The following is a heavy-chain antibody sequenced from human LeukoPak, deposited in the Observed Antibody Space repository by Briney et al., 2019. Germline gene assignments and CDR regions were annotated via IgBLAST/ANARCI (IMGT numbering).Heavy chain of an antibody. CDR3: ASSPSDILTGYPAGY. D-gene: IGHD3-9*01. V-gene: IGHV3-21*01. J-gene: IGHJ4*02. CDR2: ISSSSSYI. CDR1: GFTLSSYS. Sequence: GGSLRLSCAASGFTLSSYSMNWVRQAPGKGLEWVSSISSSSSYIYYADSVKGRFTISRDNAKNSLYLQMNSLRAEDTAVYYCASSPSDILTGYPAGYWGQGTLVTVSS.